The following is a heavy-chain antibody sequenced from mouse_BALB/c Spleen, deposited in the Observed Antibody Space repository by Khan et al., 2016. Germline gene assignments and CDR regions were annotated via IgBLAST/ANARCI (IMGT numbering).Heavy chain of an antibody. CDR3: EGNYVGYYAIDY. J-gene: IGHJ4*01. V-gene: IGHV14-3*02. CDR2: IDPANGNT. Sequence: EVQLQESGPDLVKPGASVKLSCTGSGFNIRDTYMHWVKQRPEQGLEWIGRIDPANGNTKYDPKFQGKATITADTSSNTAYLQLSSLTSEDTAVNYCEGNYVGYYAIDYWDQGTSVTVSS. CDR1: GFNIRDTY. D-gene: IGHD2-1*01.